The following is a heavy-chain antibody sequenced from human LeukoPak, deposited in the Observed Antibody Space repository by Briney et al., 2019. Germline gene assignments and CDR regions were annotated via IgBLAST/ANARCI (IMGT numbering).Heavy chain of an antibody. CDR1: GFTFSNAW. CDR2: IKSKTDGGTT. J-gene: IGHJ4*02. D-gene: IGHD3-10*01. Sequence: PGGSLRLSCAASGFTFSNAWMSWVRQAPGKGLEWVGRIKSKTDGGTTDYAAPVKGRFTISRDDSKNTLYLQMNSLRAEDTAVYYCAKDRSHYYGSGSNFDYWGQGTLVTVSS. CDR3: AKDRSHYYGSGSNFDY. V-gene: IGHV3-15*01.